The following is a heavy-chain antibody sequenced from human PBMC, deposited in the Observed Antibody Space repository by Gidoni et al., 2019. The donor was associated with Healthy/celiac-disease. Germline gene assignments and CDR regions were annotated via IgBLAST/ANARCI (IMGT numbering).Heavy chain of an antibody. CDR1: GFTFSRSA. CDR3: AREVPYCSSTSCYKGYGMDV. J-gene: IGHJ6*02. Sequence: QVQLVESGGGVVQPWRSLRLSCAAPGFTFSRSALHWVRQAPGKGLVWVAVRSYDGSKKYYADSVKGRFTSYRDNSKNTLYLQMNSLRAEDTAVYYCAREVPYCSSTSCYKGYGMDVWGQGTTVTVSS. D-gene: IGHD2-2*02. CDR2: RSYDGSKK. V-gene: IGHV3-30-3*01.